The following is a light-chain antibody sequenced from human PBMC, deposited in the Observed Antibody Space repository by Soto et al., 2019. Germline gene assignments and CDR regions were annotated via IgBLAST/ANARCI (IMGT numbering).Light chain of an antibody. CDR1: QSVSSY. J-gene: IGKJ1*01. CDR3: QQYDSSWT. CDR2: VTS. Sequence: DIVLPQSPAPLSSSPGDRATLSCRASQSVSSYLAWYQQKPGQAPRLLIYVTSSRATGIPDRFTGSGSGTDFTLTISSLEPEDFAVYYCQQYDSSWTFGQGTKVDIK. V-gene: IGKV3-20*01.